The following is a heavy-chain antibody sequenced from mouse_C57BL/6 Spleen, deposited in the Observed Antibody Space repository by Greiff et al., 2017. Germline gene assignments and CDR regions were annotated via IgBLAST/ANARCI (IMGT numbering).Heavy chain of an antibody. Sequence: VQLQQSGPGLVQPSQSLSITCTVSGFSLTSYGVHWVRQSPGKGLEWLGVIWSGGRTEYNAAFISRLSISKANSPSQVFFTMNSLQAADTAIYYCARDCDEGYFDDWGQGTTLTVSS. V-gene: IGHV2-2*01. CDR3: ARDCDEGYFDD. CDR1: GFSLTSYG. CDR2: IWSGGRT. J-gene: IGHJ2*01. D-gene: IGHD2-13*01.